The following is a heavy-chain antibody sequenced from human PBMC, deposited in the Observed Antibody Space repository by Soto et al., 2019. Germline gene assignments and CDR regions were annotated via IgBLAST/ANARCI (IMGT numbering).Heavy chain of an antibody. CDR1: GGSISSYY. Sequence: QVQLQESGPGLVKPSETLSLTCTVSGGSISSYYWSWIRQPPGKGLVWIGYIYYSGSTNYNPSLRSRVTISVDTSKNQFSLKLSSVTAADTAVYYCVSYYYGSGRHTLGAYFQHWGQGTLVTVSS. CDR3: VSYYYGSGRHTLGAYFQH. D-gene: IGHD3-10*01. V-gene: IGHV4-59*01. J-gene: IGHJ1*01. CDR2: IYYSGST.